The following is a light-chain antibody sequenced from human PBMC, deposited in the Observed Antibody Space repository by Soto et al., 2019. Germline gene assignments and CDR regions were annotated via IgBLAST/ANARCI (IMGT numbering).Light chain of an antibody. CDR2: GAS. CDR3: QQNGSSPFT. J-gene: IGKJ3*01. Sequence: EIVLTQSPGTLSLSPGERATLSCRASQSVSSSHLAWYQQKPGQAPRLLIFGASSTATGLPDRFSGSGSGKDSTLTISRLEPDDFAQYYQQQNGSSPFTFGPGTKVDI. V-gene: IGKV3-20*01. CDR1: QSVSSSH.